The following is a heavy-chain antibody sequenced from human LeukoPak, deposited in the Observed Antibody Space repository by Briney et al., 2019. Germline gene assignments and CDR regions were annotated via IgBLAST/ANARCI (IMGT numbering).Heavy chain of an antibody. V-gene: IGHV3-23*01. J-gene: IGHJ4*02. CDR1: GFFFSSYA. D-gene: IGHD2-15*01. CDR3: AKEVVVVLAATPGYFDY. Sequence: GASLRLSSASSGFFFSSYAMSWVRAAPGKRLEWVSAISGSGGSTYYADSVRGWITISSDNSKNTLYLQMNSLRAEDTAVYYCAKEVVVVLAATPGYFDYWGQGTLVTVSS. CDR2: ISGSGGST.